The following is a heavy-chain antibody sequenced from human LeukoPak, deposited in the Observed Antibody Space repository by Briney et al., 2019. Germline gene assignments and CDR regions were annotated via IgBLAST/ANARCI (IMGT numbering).Heavy chain of an antibody. CDR3: ARDFYDSSDYYYGFDY. CDR1: GFTFSDYY. Sequence: GSLRLSCAASGFTFSDYYMSWIRQAPGKGLEWIGNIYYSGSTYYNTSLKSRVTISVDTSKSQFSLKLSSVTAADTAVYYCARDFYDSSDYYYGFDYWGQGALVTVSS. CDR2: IYYSGST. V-gene: IGHV4-59*12. D-gene: IGHD3-22*01. J-gene: IGHJ4*02.